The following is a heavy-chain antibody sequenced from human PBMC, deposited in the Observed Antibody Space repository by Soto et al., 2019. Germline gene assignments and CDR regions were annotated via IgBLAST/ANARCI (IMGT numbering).Heavy chain of an antibody. D-gene: IGHD2-21*01. CDR3: ARGLHSLFDY. V-gene: IGHV3-33*01. CDR1: GFTFSNYG. CDR2: IWYDGNNQ. J-gene: IGHJ4*02. Sequence: QVQLVASGGGVVQPGGSLRLSCAASGFTFSNYGMHWVRQAPGKGLELVAVIWYDGNNQYYADSVKGRFTISRDNSNNTLYVPMTSLRAEDTAVYYCARGLHSLFDYWGQGPLVTVSS.